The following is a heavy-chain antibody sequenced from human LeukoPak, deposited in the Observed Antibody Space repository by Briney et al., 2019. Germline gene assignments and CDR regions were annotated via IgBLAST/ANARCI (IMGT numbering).Heavy chain of an antibody. V-gene: IGHV1-8*03. Sequence: ASVKVSCKASGGTFTSYDINWVRQATGQGLEWMGWMNPNSGNTGYAQKFQGRVTITRNTSISTAYMELSSLRSEDTAVYYCARAPRGPPRYCTNGVCYFYYMDVWGKGTTVTVSS. CDR2: MNPNSGNT. D-gene: IGHD2-8*01. CDR3: ARAPRGPPRYCTNGVCYFYYMDV. CDR1: GGTFTSYD. J-gene: IGHJ6*03.